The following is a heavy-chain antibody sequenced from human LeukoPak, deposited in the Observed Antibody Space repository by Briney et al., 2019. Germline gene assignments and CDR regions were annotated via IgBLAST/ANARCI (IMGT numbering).Heavy chain of an antibody. CDR2: ISHDGKND. CDR1: GFSFSIYG. D-gene: IGHD6-6*01. V-gene: IGHV3-30*18. Sequence: PGRSLRLSCAASGFSFSIYGMHWVRQAPGKGLEWVAVISHDGKNDYFADSVKGRFTISRDNSKNTLYLQMNSLTTEDTAVYYCVKDRPPVPLDYRGQGTLVTVSS. J-gene: IGHJ4*02. CDR3: VKDRPPVPLDY.